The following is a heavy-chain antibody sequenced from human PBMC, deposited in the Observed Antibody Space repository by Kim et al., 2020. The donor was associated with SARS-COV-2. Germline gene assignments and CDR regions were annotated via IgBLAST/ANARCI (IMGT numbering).Heavy chain of an antibody. D-gene: IGHD1-1*01. CDR3: AKDAGNTGPTWSWFDP. CDR1: GASIRGYY. Sequence: SETLSLTCTVSGASIRGYYYSWIRQPPGKGLEWIGRVYSTGSTNYNPSLKSRVSMSADTSKNQFSLRLTSVTAADTAVYYCAKDAGNTGPTWSWFDPWGQRAGVSVSS. J-gene: IGHJ5*02. CDR2: VYSTGST. V-gene: IGHV4-4*07.